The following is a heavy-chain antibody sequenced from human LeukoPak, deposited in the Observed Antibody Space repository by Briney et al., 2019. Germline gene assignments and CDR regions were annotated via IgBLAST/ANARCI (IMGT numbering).Heavy chain of an antibody. D-gene: IGHD3-9*01. CDR1: GYTFTSYH. J-gene: IGHJ4*02. V-gene: IGHV1-46*01. CDR3: ARDLSGGKLRYFDWLPPDY. Sequence: ASVKVSCKASGYTFTSYHIHWVRQAPGQGLEWMGIINPSDGSTSYAQKFQGRVTVTRDTSTSTVYMELSSLRSEDTAVYYCARDLSGGKLRYFDWLPPDYWGQGTLVTVSS. CDR2: INPSDGST.